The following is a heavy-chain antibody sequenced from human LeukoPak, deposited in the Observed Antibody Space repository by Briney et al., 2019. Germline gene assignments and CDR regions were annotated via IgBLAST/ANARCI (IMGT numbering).Heavy chain of an antibody. Sequence: PGGSLRLSCAASGFTFSNYWMHWVRQAPGKGLVWVSRLNSDGSSTNYADSVKGRFTISRDNSKNTLYLQMNSLRAEDTAVYYCAKDRPMIVVVASFDYWGQGTLVTVSS. CDR3: AKDRPMIVVVASFDY. J-gene: IGHJ4*02. CDR2: LNSDGSST. V-gene: IGHV3-74*01. CDR1: GFTFSNYW. D-gene: IGHD3-22*01.